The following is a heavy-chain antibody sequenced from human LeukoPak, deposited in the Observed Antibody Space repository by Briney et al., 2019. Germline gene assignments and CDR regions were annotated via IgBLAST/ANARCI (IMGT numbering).Heavy chain of an antibody. J-gene: IGHJ4*02. CDR3: ARGLPYDSSGYGFDY. Sequence: PSETLSLTGTVSGGSISSYYWSWLRQPAGKGLEWIGRIYTSGSTNYNPSLKSRVTMSVDTSKNQFSLKLSSVTAADTAVYYCARGLPYDSSGYGFDYWGQGTLVTVSS. D-gene: IGHD3-22*01. CDR2: IYTSGST. V-gene: IGHV4-4*07. CDR1: GGSISSYY.